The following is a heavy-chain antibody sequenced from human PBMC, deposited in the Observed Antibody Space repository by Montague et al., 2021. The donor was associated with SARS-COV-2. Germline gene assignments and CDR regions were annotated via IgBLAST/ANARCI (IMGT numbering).Heavy chain of an antibody. D-gene: IGHD1-1*01. V-gene: IGHV4-59*01. J-gene: IGHJ4*03. CDR1: GGSITTYY. CDR2: IYYTGTT. Sequence: SETLSLTCSVSGGSITTYYWSWIRQSPGRGLEWIGHIYYTGTTNFDPSLNSRVSISLDTSRRQFSLNLKSVTAADTAVYYCARVAASGVIANCVNCLDYWGQGAMVTVSS. CDR3: ARVAASGVIANCVNCLDY.